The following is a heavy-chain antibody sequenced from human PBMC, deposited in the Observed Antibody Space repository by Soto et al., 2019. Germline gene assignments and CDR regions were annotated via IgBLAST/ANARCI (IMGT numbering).Heavy chain of an antibody. Sequence: EVPLVQSGGGLVQPGGSLRLSCGASGFDFNNYWMHWVRQDPGKGLVWVSRINGDGSDIKYADSVKGRFTISRDNAKNTVYRQMNSLRVEDTAVYYCARDQTTGDWFDAWGQGTLVTVSS. CDR3: ARDQTTGDWFDA. CDR1: GFDFNNYW. J-gene: IGHJ5*02. D-gene: IGHD4-17*01. CDR2: INGDGSDI. V-gene: IGHV3-74*03.